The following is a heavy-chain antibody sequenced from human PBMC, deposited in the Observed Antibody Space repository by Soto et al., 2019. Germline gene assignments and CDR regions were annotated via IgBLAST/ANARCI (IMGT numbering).Heavy chain of an antibody. Sequence: GESLKISCQGSGYSFTSYWIGWVRQMPGKGLEWKGIIYPGGSDTRYSPSFQGLVTISADKSISTAYLQWSSLKASDTAMYYWARQGAYYDILTGSDAFDIWGQGTMVTVSS. CDR3: ARQGAYYDILTGSDAFDI. D-gene: IGHD3-9*01. CDR1: GYSFTSYW. CDR2: IYPGGSDT. J-gene: IGHJ3*02. V-gene: IGHV5-51*01.